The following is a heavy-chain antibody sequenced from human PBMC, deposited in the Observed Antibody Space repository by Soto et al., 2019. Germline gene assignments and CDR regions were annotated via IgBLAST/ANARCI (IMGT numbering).Heavy chain of an antibody. J-gene: IGHJ6*02. CDR2: VIPLFRTA. CDR1: GGTFSNSP. D-gene: IGHD2-15*01. Sequence: QVRLVQSGAEVKKPGSSVKVSCKSSGGTFSNSPISWVRQAPGQGLEWMGGVIPLFRTANYAQKFQGRVTITADESTNTAYMELSSLRSGDTAVYYCARSRFVVGVTEDYYGMDVWGQGTTVTVAS. CDR3: ARSRFVVGVTEDYYGMDV. V-gene: IGHV1-69*12.